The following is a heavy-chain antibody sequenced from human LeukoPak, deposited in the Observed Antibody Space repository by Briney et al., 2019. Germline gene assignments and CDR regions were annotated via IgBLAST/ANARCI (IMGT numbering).Heavy chain of an antibody. CDR3: ARDTRRYYDFWSGYSYNWFDP. J-gene: IGHJ5*02. Sequence: GGSLRLSCAASGFTFSSYWMSWVRQAPGKGLEWVANIKQDGSEKYYVDSVKGRFTISRDNAKNSLYLQMNSLRAEHTAVYYYARDTRRYYDFWSGYSYNWFDPWGQGTLVTVSS. CDR2: IKQDGSEK. D-gene: IGHD3-3*01. CDR1: GFTFSSYW. V-gene: IGHV3-7*01.